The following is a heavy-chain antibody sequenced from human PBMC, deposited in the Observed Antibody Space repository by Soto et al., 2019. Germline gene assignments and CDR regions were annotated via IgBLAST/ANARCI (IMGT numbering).Heavy chain of an antibody. J-gene: IGHJ6*03. CDR2: INHSGST. CDR3: ARGYCSCGSCYSNYYYMDF. D-gene: IGHD2-15*01. V-gene: IGHV4-34*01. Sequence: SETLSLTCAVYGGSFSGYYWSWIRQPPGKGLEWIGEINHSGSTNYNPSLKSRVTISVDTSKNQFSLKLSSVTAADTAVYYCARGYCSCGSCYSNYYYMDFSGKGTTVTVSS. CDR1: GGSFSGYY.